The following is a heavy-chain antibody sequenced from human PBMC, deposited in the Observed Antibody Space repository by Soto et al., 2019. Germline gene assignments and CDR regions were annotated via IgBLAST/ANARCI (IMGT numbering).Heavy chain of an antibody. Sequence: GGSLRLSCTASGFTFDDYAMHWVRQAPGKGLEWVSGISWNSGSIDYVDSVKGRFTISRDNAKNSLYLQLNSLRAEDTALYYCAKGYYSSGWWGSFDYWGQGTLVTVSS. CDR3: AKGYYSSGWWGSFDY. CDR1: GFTFDDYA. V-gene: IGHV3-9*01. J-gene: IGHJ4*02. CDR2: ISWNSGSI. D-gene: IGHD6-19*01.